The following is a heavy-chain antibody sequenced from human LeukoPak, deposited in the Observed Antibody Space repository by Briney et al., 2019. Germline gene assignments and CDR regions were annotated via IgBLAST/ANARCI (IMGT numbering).Heavy chain of an antibody. CDR2: IKSKTDGGTT. CDR1: GFTFSSAW. V-gene: IGHV3-15*01. J-gene: IGHJ4*02. D-gene: IGHD3-16*01. Sequence: GGSLRLSCAASGFTFSSAWMSWVRQAPGKGLEWVGRIKSKTDGGTTDYAAPVKGRFTISRDDSKNTLYLQMNSLRAEDTAVYFCAASPPGGPIDYWGQGALVSVSS. CDR3: AASPPGGPIDY.